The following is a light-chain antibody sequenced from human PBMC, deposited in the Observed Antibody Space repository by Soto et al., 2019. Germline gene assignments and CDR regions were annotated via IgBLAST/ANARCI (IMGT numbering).Light chain of an antibody. CDR3: QQNNSYIT. V-gene: IGKV1-5*01. CDR1: QSISNW. Sequence: DIQMTQSASTLPASVGDRVTITCRASQSISNWLAWYQQKPGTAHKLLNDHATSLEAGVPSRFGGSGGATDFTLTISSLQPDDFATDYCQQNNSYITFGQGTRLEIK. J-gene: IGKJ5*01. CDR2: HAT.